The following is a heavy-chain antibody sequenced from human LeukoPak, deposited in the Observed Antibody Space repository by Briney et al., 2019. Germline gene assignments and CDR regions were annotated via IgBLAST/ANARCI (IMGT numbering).Heavy chain of an antibody. D-gene: IGHD3-10*01. V-gene: IGHV1-18*01. CDR3: ARGTYYYGSGSYYNAINNWFDP. Sequence: ASVKVSCKPSVYTFTSYGISWVRQAPGQGLEWMGWISAYNGNTNYAQKLQGRVTMTTDTSTSTAYMELRSLRSDDTAVYYCARGTYYYGSGSYYNAINNWFDPWGQGTLVTVSS. CDR2: ISAYNGNT. CDR1: VYTFTSYG. J-gene: IGHJ5*02.